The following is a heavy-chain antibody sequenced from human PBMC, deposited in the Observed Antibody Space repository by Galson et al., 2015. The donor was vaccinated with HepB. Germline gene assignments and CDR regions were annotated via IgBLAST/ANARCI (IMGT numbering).Heavy chain of an antibody. V-gene: IGHV4-59*01. Sequence: SETLSLTCTVSGGSISTYYWSWVRQPPGKGLEWLGYIYYTGSTNYNPSLKSRVTISVDTSKNQFSLTLNSVTAADTAVYYCARSSGTRTGDLQHWGQGTLASVSS. CDR2: IYYTGST. CDR3: ARSSGTRTGDLQH. J-gene: IGHJ1*01. CDR1: GGSISTYY. D-gene: IGHD3/OR15-3a*01.